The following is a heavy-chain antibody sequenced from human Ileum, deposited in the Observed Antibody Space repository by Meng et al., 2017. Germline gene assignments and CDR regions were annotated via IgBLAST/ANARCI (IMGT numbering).Heavy chain of an antibody. CDR3: ARGGYQYEY. D-gene: IGHD3-22*01. Sequence: GGSLRLSCAASGFTFSNYWMSWVRQAPGKGLEWVANVRQDAGVKNYVDSVKGRFTISRDNAKNSLYLQMNSLRAEDTAVYYCARGGYQYEYWGPRTLVTVSS. V-gene: IGHV3-7*01. CDR1: GFTFSNYW. J-gene: IGHJ4*02. CDR2: VRQDAGVK.